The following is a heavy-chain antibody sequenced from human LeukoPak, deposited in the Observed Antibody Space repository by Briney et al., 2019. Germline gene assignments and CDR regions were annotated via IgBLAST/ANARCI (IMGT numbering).Heavy chain of an antibody. CDR1: GYSISSGYY. J-gene: IGHJ5*02. D-gene: IGHD3-10*01. V-gene: IGHV4-38-2*02. CDR3: ATREYYGSGSPIGWPRHRPKYNWFDP. CDR2: IYHSGST. Sequence: SETLSLTCTVSGYSISSGYYWGWIRQPPGKGLEWIGSIYHSGSTNYNPSLKSRVTISVDTSKNQFSLKLSSVTAADTAVYYCATREYYGSGSPIGWPRHRPKYNWFDPWGQGTLVTVSS.